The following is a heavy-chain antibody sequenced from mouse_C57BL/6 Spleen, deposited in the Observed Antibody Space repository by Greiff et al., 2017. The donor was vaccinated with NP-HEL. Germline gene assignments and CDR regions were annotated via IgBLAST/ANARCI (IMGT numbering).Heavy chain of an antibody. CDR3: ARWGAVVAYYYAMDY. V-gene: IGHV1-53*01. D-gene: IGHD1-1*01. Sequence: QVQLQQPGTELVKPGASVKLSCKASGYTFTSYWMHWVKQRPGQGLEWIGNINPSNGGTNYNEKFKSKATLTVDKSSSTASMQLSSLTSEDSAVYYCARWGAVVAYYYAMDYWGKGTSVTVSS. CDR2: INPSNGGT. J-gene: IGHJ4*01. CDR1: GYTFTSYW.